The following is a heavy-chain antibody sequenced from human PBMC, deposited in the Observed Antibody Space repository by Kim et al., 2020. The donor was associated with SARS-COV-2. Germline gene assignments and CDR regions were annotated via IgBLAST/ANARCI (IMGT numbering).Heavy chain of an antibody. J-gene: IGHJ4*02. D-gene: IGHD1-7*01. Sequence: GGSLRLSCAVSGFTFSDYYMSWIRQAPGKGLEWVSYISSSGSTIYYADSVEGRFTISRDNAKNSLYLQMNSLRAEDTAVYYCARDFSELMLDYWGQGTLVTVSS. CDR2: ISSSGSTI. CDR3: ARDFSELMLDY. V-gene: IGHV3-11*01. CDR1: GFTFSDYY.